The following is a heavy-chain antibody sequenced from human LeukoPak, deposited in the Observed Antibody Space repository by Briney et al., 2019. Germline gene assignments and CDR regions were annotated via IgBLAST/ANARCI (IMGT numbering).Heavy chain of an antibody. J-gene: IGHJ4*02. D-gene: IGHD3-10*01. CDR2: IFYSGSA. CDR3: ARGRTLIRGFDY. CDR1: GGSISSGDYY. V-gene: IGHV4-31*03. Sequence: SQTLSLTCTVSGGSISSGDYYWNWIRQHPEKSLEWIGYIFYSGSAYYNPSLKSRVTISVDTSKNQFSLKLSSVTAADTAVYYRARGRTLIRGFDYWGQGTLVTVSS.